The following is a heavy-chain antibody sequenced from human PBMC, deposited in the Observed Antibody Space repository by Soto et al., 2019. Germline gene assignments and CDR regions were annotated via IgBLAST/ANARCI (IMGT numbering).Heavy chain of an antibody. CDR1: GFTFSSYA. CDR2: ISGSGGST. D-gene: IGHD4-17*01. Sequence: GGSLRLSCAASGFTFSSYAMNWVRQAPGKGLEWVSVISGSGGSTYYADAVKGRSTISRDNSKNTLYLQMNSLRAEDTAVYYCAKRTVGWYFDLWGRGTLVTVSS. J-gene: IGHJ2*01. V-gene: IGHV3-23*01. CDR3: AKRTVGWYFDL.